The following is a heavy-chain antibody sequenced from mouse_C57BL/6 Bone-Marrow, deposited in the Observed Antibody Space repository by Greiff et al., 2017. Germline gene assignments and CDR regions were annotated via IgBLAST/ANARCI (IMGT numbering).Heavy chain of an antibody. CDR3: TRRRDDGYLWFAY. J-gene: IGHJ3*01. V-gene: IGHV1-5*01. CDR2: IYPGNSDT. Sequence: EVQGVESGTVLARPGASVKMSCKTSGYTFTSYWMHWVKQRPGQGLEWIGAIYPGNSDTSYNQKFKGKPKLTAVTSASTAYMELSSLTNEDSAVYYCTRRRDDGYLWFAYWGQGTLVTVSA. D-gene: IGHD2-3*01. CDR1: GYTFTSYW.